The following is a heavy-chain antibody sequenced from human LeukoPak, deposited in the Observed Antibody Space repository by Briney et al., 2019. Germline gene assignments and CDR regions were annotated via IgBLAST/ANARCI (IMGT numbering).Heavy chain of an antibody. J-gene: IGHJ4*02. Sequence: SETLSLTCTVSGYSISSAYYWGWIRRPPGKGLEWIGTIYHSGSTYYTPSLKSRVTISLDTSKNQFSLKLSSVTAADTAMYYCARDPLHRFFDYWGQGTLVTVSS. CDR3: ARDPLHRFFDY. V-gene: IGHV4-38-2*02. CDR1: GYSISSAYY. CDR2: IYHSGST.